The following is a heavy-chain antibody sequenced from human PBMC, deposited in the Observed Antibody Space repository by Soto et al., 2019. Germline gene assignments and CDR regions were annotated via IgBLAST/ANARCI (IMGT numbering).Heavy chain of an antibody. CDR2: ISYDGSNK. CDR1: GFTFSSYG. Sequence: PGGSLRLSCAACGFTFSSYGMHWVRQAPGKGLEWVAVISYDGSNKYYADSVKGRFTISRDNSKNTLYLQMNSLRAEDTAVYYCAKDREYSSSWPYFDYWGQGTLVTVSS. CDR3: AKDREYSSSWPYFDY. V-gene: IGHV3-30*18. D-gene: IGHD6-13*01. J-gene: IGHJ4*02.